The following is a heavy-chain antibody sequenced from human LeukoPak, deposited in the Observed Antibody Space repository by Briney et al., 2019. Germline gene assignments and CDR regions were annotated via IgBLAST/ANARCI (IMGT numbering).Heavy chain of an antibody. CDR2: INHSGST. CDR1: GGSFSGYY. J-gene: IGHJ4*02. CDR3: ARHPFRYYYGSGSPKGIDY. V-gene: IGHV4-34*01. Sequence: SETLSLTCAVYGGSFSGYYWSWIRQPPGKGLERIGEINHSGSTNYNPSLKSRVTISVDTSKNQFSLKLSSVTAADTAVYYCARHPFRYYYGSGSPKGIDYWGQGTLVTVSS. D-gene: IGHD3-10*01.